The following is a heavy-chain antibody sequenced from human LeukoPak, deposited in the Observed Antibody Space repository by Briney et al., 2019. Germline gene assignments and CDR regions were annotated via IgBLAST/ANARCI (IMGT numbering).Heavy chain of an antibody. J-gene: IGHJ4*02. CDR1: GGSISSSSYY. Sequence: SENLSLTCTVSGGSISSSSYYWGWIRQPPGKGLEWIGSIYYSGSTYYNPSLKSRVTISVDTSKNQFSLKLSSVTAADTAVYYCATGQWELLGDYWGQGTLITVSS. CDR3: ATGQWELLGDY. CDR2: IYYSGST. V-gene: IGHV4-39*01. D-gene: IGHD1-26*01.